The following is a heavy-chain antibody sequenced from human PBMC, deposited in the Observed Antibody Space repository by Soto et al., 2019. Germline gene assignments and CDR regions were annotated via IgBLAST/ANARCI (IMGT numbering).Heavy chain of an antibody. V-gene: IGHV1-18*04. CDR2: ISAYNGNT. CDR3: AIHPGMLRSSSWYNWFDP. CDR1: GYTFTSYG. J-gene: IGHJ5*02. Sequence: QVQLVQSGAEVKKPGASVKVSCKASGYTFTSYGISWVRQAPGQGLEWMGWISAYNGNTNYAQKRQGRVTMTTDTSTSTAYMELRSLRSDDTAVYYCAIHPGMLRSSSWYNWFDPWGQGTLVTVSS. D-gene: IGHD6-13*01.